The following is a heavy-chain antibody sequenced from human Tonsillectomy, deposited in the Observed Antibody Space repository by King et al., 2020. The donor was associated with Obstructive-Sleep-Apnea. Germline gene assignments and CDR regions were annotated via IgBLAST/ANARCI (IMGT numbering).Heavy chain of an antibody. Sequence: VQLVESGGGLVKPGGSLRLSCAASGFTFSSYSMNWVRQAPVKGLEWVSSISSSRSYIYNADSVKGRFTISRDNAKNSLYLQMNSLRAEDTAVYYCAGLNWDDAFDIWGQGTMVTVSS. D-gene: IGHD7-27*01. CDR3: AGLNWDDAFDI. CDR2: ISSSRSYI. CDR1: GFTFSSYS. J-gene: IGHJ3*02. V-gene: IGHV3-21*01.